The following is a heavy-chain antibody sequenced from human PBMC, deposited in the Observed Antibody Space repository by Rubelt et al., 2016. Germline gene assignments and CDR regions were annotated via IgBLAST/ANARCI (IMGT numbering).Heavy chain of an antibody. CDR3: ATLTASDISGRMAD. V-gene: IGHV4-39*01. Sequence: QLQLQESGPGLVKPSEALSLACTVSGGSISGTNYFWGWIRQPPGKGLEWIGSIYQSGSTSYNPSLKSRVTISVDTSKNQCPVSARVATAADTAVYFWATLTASDISGRMADWGQGTLVTVSS. J-gene: IGHJ4*02. CDR2: IYQSGST. D-gene: IGHD2-21*02. CDR1: GGSISGTNYF.